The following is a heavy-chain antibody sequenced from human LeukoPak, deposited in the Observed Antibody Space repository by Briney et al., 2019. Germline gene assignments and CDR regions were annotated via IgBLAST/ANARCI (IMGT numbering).Heavy chain of an antibody. Sequence: SETLSLTCAVSGDSISTSTWWNWVRQPPGKGLEWIGEIYHSGSTNRNPSLKSRVTISVDKTKNQFSLKLSSVTAADTAMYYCARGHNENNYKSTIDLWGQGTMVTVSS. CDR1: GDSISTSTW. CDR2: IYHSGST. D-gene: IGHD1/OR15-1a*01. J-gene: IGHJ3*01. V-gene: IGHV4-4*02. CDR3: ARGHNENNYKSTIDL.